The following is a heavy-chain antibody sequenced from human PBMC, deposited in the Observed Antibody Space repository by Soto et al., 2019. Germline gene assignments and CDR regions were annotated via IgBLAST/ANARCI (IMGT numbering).Heavy chain of an antibody. D-gene: IGHD3-10*01. Sequence: EVQLLESGGGLVQPGGSLRLSCAASGFIFGTYAMSWVRQAPGKGLEWVSAISGSGASTHYADSVKGRFTISRDNSKNTLVLQINSLRAEDTAVYYCAKENRGVTISYFDYWGQGTLVTVSS. V-gene: IGHV3-23*01. CDR3: AKENRGVTISYFDY. CDR2: ISGSGAST. CDR1: GFIFGTYA. J-gene: IGHJ4*02.